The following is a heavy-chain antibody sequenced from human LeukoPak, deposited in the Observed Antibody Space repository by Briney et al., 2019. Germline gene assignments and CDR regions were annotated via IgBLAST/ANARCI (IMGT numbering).Heavy chain of an antibody. CDR3: ASQYCSSRTCYTDAFDI. J-gene: IGHJ3*02. V-gene: IGHV3-7*01. D-gene: IGHD2-2*02. CDR2: IKQDGSEK. Sequence: GGSLRLSCAASGFTVSSNYMSWVRQAPGKGLEWVANIKQDGSEKYYVNSVKGRFTISRDNAKNSLYLQMNSLRAEDTAVYYCASQYCSSRTCYTDAFDIWGQGTMVTVSS. CDR1: GFTVSSNY.